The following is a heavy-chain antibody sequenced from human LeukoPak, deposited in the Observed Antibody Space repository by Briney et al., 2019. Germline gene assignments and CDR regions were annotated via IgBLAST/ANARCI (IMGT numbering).Heavy chain of an antibody. D-gene: IGHD5-12*01. CDR2: ISGSGGST. CDR3: AKWRSIAATSYFDL. V-gene: IGHV3-23*01. Sequence: PGGSLRLSCAASGFTFSDYYMSWIRQAPGKGLEWVSAISGSGGSTYYADSVKGRFTISRDNSKNTLYLQMNSLRAEDTAVYYCAKWRSIAATSYFDLWGRGTLVTVSS. CDR1: GFTFSDYY. J-gene: IGHJ2*01.